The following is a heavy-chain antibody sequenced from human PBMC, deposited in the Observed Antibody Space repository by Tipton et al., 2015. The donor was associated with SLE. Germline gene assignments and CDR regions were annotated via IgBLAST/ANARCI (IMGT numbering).Heavy chain of an antibody. CDR2: IYTSGST. Sequence: TLSLTCTVSGGSISNNSYYWSWIRQPAGKGLEWIGRIYTSGSTNYNPSLKSRVTISVDTSKNQFSRKLSSVTAADTAVYYCARRGIAVAGIHWYFDLWGRGTLVTVSS. D-gene: IGHD6-19*01. CDR3: ARRGIAVAGIHWYFDL. J-gene: IGHJ2*01. V-gene: IGHV4-61*02. CDR1: GGSISNNSYY.